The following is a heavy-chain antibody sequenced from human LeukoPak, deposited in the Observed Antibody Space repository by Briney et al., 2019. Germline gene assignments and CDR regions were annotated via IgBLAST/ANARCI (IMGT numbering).Heavy chain of an antibody. CDR2: IYYSGST. Sequence: SETLSLTCAVSGGSISSGGYSWSWIRQPPGKGLEWIGYIYYSGSTYYNPSLKSRVTISVDTSKNQISLKLSSVTAADTAVYYCARTISDYWYFDLWGRGTLVTVSS. CDR1: GGSISSGGYS. J-gene: IGHJ2*01. V-gene: IGHV4-30-4*07. CDR3: ARTISDYWYFDL. D-gene: IGHD3-3*01.